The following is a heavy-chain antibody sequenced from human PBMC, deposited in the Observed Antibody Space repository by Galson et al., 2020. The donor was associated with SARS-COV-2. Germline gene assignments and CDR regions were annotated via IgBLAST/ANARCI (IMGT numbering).Heavy chain of an antibody. V-gene: IGHV4-38-2*02. D-gene: IGHD6-6*01. CDR3: ARDLEAARLYGNWFDP. CDR2: IYHSGST. J-gene: IGHJ5*02. CDR1: GYSISSGYY. Sequence: TLSLTCTVSGYSISSGYYWGWIRQPPGKGLEWIGRIYHSGSTYYNPSLKSRVTISVDTSKNQFSLKLSSVTAADTAVYYCARDLEAARLYGNWFDPWGQGTLVTVSS.